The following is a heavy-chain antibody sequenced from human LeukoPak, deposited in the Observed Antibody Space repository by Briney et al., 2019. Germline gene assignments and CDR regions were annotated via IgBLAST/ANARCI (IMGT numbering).Heavy chain of an antibody. CDR2: ISWNSGSI. CDR1: GFTFDDYA. V-gene: IGHV3-9*01. Sequence: GGSLRLSCAASGFTFDDYAMHWVRQAPGKGLEWVSGISWNSGSIGYADSVKGRFTISRDNAKNSLYLQMNSLRAEDTALYYCAKDTAKGSPAIYGMDVWGQGTTVTVSS. CDR3: AKDTAKGSPAIYGMDV. J-gene: IGHJ6*02. D-gene: IGHD2-2*01.